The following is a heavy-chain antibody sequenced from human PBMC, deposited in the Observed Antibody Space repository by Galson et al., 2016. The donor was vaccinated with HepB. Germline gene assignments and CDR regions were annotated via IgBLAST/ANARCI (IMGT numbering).Heavy chain of an antibody. Sequence: SLRLSCAASGFIFSDSGIHWVRQASGKGLEWVGRMSKKLNDYATAYAAAVKGRFTISGDESKNTVYLQMNSLKTEDTAVYYCVRPKGYRWGWFDPWGQGTLVTIFS. D-gene: IGHD2-8*02. CDR3: VRPKGYRWGWFDP. J-gene: IGHJ5*02. CDR1: GFIFSDSG. V-gene: IGHV3-73*01. CDR2: MSKKLNDYAT.